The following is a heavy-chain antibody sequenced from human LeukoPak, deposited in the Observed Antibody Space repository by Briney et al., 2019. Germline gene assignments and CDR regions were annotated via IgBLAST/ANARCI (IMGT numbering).Heavy chain of an antibody. V-gene: IGHV3-23*01. D-gene: IGHD1-26*01. CDR2: FGNSA. CDR3: ANHGVYSGSYSMDV. J-gene: IGHJ6*02. Sequence: PGGSLRLSCAASGFTFSRYAMSWVRQAPGKGLGWVSTFGNSAHYADSVKGRFTISRDNSKNTLYLQINSLRADDTAVYYCANHGVYSGSYSMDVWGQGTTVIVSS. CDR1: GFTFSRYA.